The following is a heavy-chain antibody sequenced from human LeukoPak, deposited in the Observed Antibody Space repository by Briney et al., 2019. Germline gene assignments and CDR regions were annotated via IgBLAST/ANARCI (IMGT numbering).Heavy chain of an antibody. CDR3: ARAGYCSGVSCYSAVPGKY. V-gene: IGHV4-38-2*02. CDR1: GYSITSGYY. CDR2: IYHSGNT. J-gene: IGHJ4*02. D-gene: IGHD2-15*01. Sequence: TETLSLTCTVSGYSITSGYYWAWIRQSPGKGLEWIGSIYHSGNTYYNPSLKSRVIILVDTSKNQFSLQLGSVTPTDTAVYYCARAGYCSGVSCYSAVPGKYWGQGALVTVSS.